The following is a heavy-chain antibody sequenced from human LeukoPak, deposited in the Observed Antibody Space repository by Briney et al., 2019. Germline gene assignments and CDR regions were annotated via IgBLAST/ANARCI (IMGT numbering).Heavy chain of an antibody. D-gene: IGHD5-24*01. V-gene: IGHV3-43*02. CDR3: ARGGARWLQLYYFDY. J-gene: IGHJ4*02. CDR1: GFTFDDYA. Sequence: GGSLRLSCAASGFTFDDYAMHWVRQAPGKGLEWVSLISGDGGSTYYADSVKGRFTISRDNSKNSLYLKMNSLRTEDTALYYCARGGARWLQLYYFDYWGQGTLVTVSS. CDR2: ISGDGGST.